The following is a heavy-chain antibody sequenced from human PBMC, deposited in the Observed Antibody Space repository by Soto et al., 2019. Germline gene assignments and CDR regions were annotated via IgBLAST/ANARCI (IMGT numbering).Heavy chain of an antibody. V-gene: IGHV2-5*02. Sequence: QITLKESGPTLVKPTQTLTLTCTFSGFSLSTSGVGVGWIRQPPGKALEWLALIYWDDDKRYSPSLKSRLTITKDTSKTQVVLTRTNMDPVDTATYYCAHRPSYCSGGSCYSGFDYWGQGTLVTVSS. CDR3: AHRPSYCSGGSCYSGFDY. CDR2: IYWDDDK. CDR1: GFSLSTSGVG. D-gene: IGHD2-15*01. J-gene: IGHJ4*02.